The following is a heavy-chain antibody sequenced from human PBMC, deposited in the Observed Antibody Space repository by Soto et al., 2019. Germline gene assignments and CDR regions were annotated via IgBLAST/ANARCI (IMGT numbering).Heavy chain of an antibody. CDR1: GGTFSIYT. J-gene: IGHJ5*02. D-gene: IGHD1-26*01. CDR2: IIPVLGVA. Sequence: QVQLVQSGAEVKKPGSSVKVSCKASGGTFSIYTITWVRQVPGQGLEWMGRIIPVLGVANYAQRFQGRVTITADKSTSTTYMELSSLRSEDTAVYYCVRSGSYENWFDPWGQGTLVTVSS. V-gene: IGHV1-69*02. CDR3: VRSGSYENWFDP.